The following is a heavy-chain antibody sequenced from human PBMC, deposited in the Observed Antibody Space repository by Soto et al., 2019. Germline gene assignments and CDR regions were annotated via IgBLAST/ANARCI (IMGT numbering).Heavy chain of an antibody. V-gene: IGHV3-30*18. CDR1: GFTFSSYG. CDR2: ISYDGSNK. Sequence: PGGSLRLSCAASGFTFSSYGMHWVRQAPGKGLEWVAVISYDGSNKYYADSVKGRFTISRDNSKNTLYLQMNSLRAEDTAVYYCAKDLHGYYDSSGDFNAFDIWGRGTMVTVSS. CDR3: AKDLHGYYDSSGDFNAFDI. J-gene: IGHJ3*02. D-gene: IGHD3-22*01.